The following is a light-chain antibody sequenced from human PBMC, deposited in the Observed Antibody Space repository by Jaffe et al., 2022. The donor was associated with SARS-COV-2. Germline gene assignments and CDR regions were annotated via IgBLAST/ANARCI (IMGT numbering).Light chain of an antibody. J-gene: IGKJ1*01. CDR2: GAS. CDR3: QQYGSSLTWT. CDR1: QSVSSSY. V-gene: IGKV3-20*01. Sequence: EIVLTQSPGTLSLSPGERATLSCRARQSVSSSYLAWYQQKPGQAPRLLIYGASSRATGIPDRFSGSGSGTDFTLTISRLEPEDSAVYYCQQYGSSLTWTFGHGTKVEIK.